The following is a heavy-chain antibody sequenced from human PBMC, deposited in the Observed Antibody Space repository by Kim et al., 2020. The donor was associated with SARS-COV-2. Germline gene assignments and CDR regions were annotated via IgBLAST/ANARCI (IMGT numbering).Heavy chain of an antibody. Sequence: GGSLRLSCAASGFTFSSYAMSWVRQAPGKGLEWVSAISGSGGSTYYADSVKGRFTISRDNSKNTLYLQMNSLRAEDTAVYYCAKKSQRGYCSGGSCFIDYWGQGTLVTVSS. D-gene: IGHD2-15*01. CDR1: GFTFSSYA. CDR2: ISGSGGST. V-gene: IGHV3-23*01. J-gene: IGHJ4*02. CDR3: AKKSQRGYCSGGSCFIDY.